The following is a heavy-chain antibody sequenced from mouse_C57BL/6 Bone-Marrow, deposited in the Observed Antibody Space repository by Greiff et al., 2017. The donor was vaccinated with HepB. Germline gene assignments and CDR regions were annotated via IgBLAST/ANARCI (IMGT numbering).Heavy chain of an antibody. D-gene: IGHD1-2*01. CDR1: GFSLTSYG. Sequence: QVQLQQSGPGLVQPSQSLSITCTVSGFSLTSYGVHWVRQSPGKGLEWLGVIWSGGSTDYNAAFISRLSISKDNSKSQVFFKMNSLQADDTAIYYCASPSSLSYWYFDVWGTGTTVTVSS. J-gene: IGHJ1*03. CDR3: ASPSSLSYWYFDV. V-gene: IGHV2-2*01. CDR2: IWSGGST.